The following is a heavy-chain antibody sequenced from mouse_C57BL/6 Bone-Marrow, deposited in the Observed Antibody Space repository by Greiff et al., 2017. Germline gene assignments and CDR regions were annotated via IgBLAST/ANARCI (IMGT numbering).Heavy chain of an antibody. D-gene: IGHD1-1*01. Sequence: VQLQQSGAELVRPGASVKLSCTASGFNIKDDYMHWVKQRPEKGLEWIGWIDPENGDTEYASKFQGKAPITADTASNTAYLQLSSLTSEDTSFYYCTTVVHYWGQGTTLTVSS. V-gene: IGHV14-4*01. CDR2: IDPENGDT. J-gene: IGHJ2*01. CDR1: GFNIKDDY. CDR3: TTVVHY.